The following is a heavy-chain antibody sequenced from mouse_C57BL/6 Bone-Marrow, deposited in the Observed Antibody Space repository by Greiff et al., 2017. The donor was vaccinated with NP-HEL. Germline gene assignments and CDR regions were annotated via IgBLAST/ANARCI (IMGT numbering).Heavy chain of an antibody. CDR2: IRSKSNNYAT. CDR3: VRNYYGSVFDY. D-gene: IGHD1-1*01. Sequence: EVMLVESGGGLVQPKGSLKLSCAASGFSFNTYAMNWVRQAPGKGLEWVARIRSKSNNYATYYADSVKDRFTISRDDSESMLYLQMNNLKTEDTAMYYCVRNYYGSVFDYWGQGTTLTVSS. CDR1: GFSFNTYA. J-gene: IGHJ2*01. V-gene: IGHV10-1*01.